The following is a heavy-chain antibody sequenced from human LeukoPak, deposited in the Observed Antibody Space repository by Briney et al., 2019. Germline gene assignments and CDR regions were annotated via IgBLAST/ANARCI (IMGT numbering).Heavy chain of an antibody. CDR1: GYTFTGYY. CDR3: ARDLDSINWYGIPPGWFDP. V-gene: IGHV7-4-1*01. CDR2: INTNTGNP. Sequence: ASVKVSCKASGYTFTGYYMHWVRQAPGQGLEWMGWINTNTGNPTYAQGFTRRFVFSLDASVSTAYLQIRRLKAEDTAVYYCARDLDSINWYGIPPGWFDPWGQGTLVTVSS. J-gene: IGHJ5*02. D-gene: IGHD6-13*01.